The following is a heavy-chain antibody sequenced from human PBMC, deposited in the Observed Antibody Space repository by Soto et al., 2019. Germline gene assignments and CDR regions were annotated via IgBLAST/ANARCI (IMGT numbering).Heavy chain of an antibody. D-gene: IGHD2-2*01. Sequence: ASVKVSCKASGYTFTSYGISWVRQAPGQGLEWMGWISAYNGNTNYAQKLQGRVTMTTDTSTSTAYMELRSLRSDDTAVYYCAREVEVVVVPAAQHNWFDPWGQGTLVTVSS. CDR1: GYTFTSYG. V-gene: IGHV1-18*01. CDR3: AREVEVVVVPAAQHNWFDP. CDR2: ISAYNGNT. J-gene: IGHJ5*02.